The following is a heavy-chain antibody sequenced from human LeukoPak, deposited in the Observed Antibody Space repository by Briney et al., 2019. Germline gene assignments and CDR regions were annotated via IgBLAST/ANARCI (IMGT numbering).Heavy chain of an antibody. D-gene: IGHD1-26*01. Sequence: SETLSLTCTVSGGSISSYYWSWIRQPPGKGLEWIGYIYYSGSTNYNPSLKSRVTISVDTSKNQFSLKLSSVTAADTAVYYCARVGGSLRTGFDYWGQGTLVTVSS. CDR2: IYYSGST. CDR3: ARVGGSLRTGFDY. CDR1: GGSISSYY. J-gene: IGHJ4*02. V-gene: IGHV4-59*01.